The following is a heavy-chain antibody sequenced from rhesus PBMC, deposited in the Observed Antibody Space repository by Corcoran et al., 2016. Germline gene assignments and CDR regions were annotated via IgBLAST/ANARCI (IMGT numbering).Heavy chain of an antibody. Sequence: QVQLQESGPGLVKPSETLSLTCAASGDSISTTFWSGIRQSPGKVLEGIGYIFGGTGKISSKPSLKGRVTISTDTAKNQFSLNLNSLTAADTAVYYCARSSLRHGSFVVYWGQGVLVTVSS. D-gene: IGHD6-25*01. CDR2: IFGGTGKI. CDR1: GDSISTTF. J-gene: IGHJ4*01. V-gene: IGHV4-147*01. CDR3: ARSSLRHGSFVVY.